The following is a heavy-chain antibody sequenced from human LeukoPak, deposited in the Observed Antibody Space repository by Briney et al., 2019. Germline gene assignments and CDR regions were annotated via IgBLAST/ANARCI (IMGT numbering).Heavy chain of an antibody. J-gene: IGHJ4*02. V-gene: IGHV1-46*01. Sequence: ASVKVSCKASGYIFISYYIHWVRQAPGQGLEWMGVINPSDGSTNYAQKFQGRVTMSRDTSTTTVYLELSGLRSEDTAVYYCASDVAREFDYWGQGTLVTVSS. D-gene: IGHD5-24*01. CDR3: ASDVAREFDY. CDR1: GYIFISYY. CDR2: INPSDGST.